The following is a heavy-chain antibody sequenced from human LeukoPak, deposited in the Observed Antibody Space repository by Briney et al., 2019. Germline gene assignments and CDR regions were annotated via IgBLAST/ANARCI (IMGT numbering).Heavy chain of an antibody. J-gene: IGHJ4*02. CDR1: GYTFTAYY. CDR3: VVGATGDEGLDY. CDR2: INTNRGGT. D-gene: IGHD1-26*01. Sequence: GXSVXVSCKASGYTFTAYYMHWVRQAPGQGSEWMGWINTNRGGTNYPQKCEGRVTINRETSITTSYMELSRLTSDDTAVYYCVVGATGDEGLDYWGQGTLVTVSS. V-gene: IGHV1-2*02.